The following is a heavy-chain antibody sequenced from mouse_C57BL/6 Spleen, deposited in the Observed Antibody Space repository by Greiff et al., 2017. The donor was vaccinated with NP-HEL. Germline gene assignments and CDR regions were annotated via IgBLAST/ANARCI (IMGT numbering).Heavy chain of an antibody. V-gene: IGHV1-64*01. CDR1: GYTFTSYW. Sequence: VQLQQSGAELVKPGASVKLSCKASGYTFTSYWMHWVKQRPGQGLEWIGMIHPNSGGTNYNEKFKSKATLTVDKSSSTAYMQLSSLTSEDSAVYYCVDYDVDFDYWGQGTTLTVSS. J-gene: IGHJ2*01. D-gene: IGHD2-4*01. CDR2: IHPNSGGT. CDR3: VDYDVDFDY.